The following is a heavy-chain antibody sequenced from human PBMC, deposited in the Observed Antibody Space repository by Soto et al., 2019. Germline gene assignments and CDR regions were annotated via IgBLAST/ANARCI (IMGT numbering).Heavy chain of an antibody. J-gene: IGHJ3*01. D-gene: IGHD3-3*01. V-gene: IGHV1-18*04. CDR3: AREGILGLFDAYDL. Sequence: QDQLVQSGAEVKKPGASVKVSCKASVFTSSGISWVRQAPGQRLEWMGWISTHNGNTIYAQKFQGRVIMTLDTSTTTVYMELRSLRPDDTAVYLCAREGILGLFDAYDLWGQGTMVTVSS. CDR1: VFTSSG. CDR2: ISTHNGNT.